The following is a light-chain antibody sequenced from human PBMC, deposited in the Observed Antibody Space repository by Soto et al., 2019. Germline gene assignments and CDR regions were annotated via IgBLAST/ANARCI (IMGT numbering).Light chain of an antibody. Sequence: IVLTQSPVSLSLSPGERATLSCRASQSGSSSYLAWYQQRPGQPPRLLIYGVFTRADDIPDRFSGSGSGADFTLTISSLEPEDFAVYYCQQRSSWPITFGQGTRLEIK. CDR2: GVF. CDR3: QQRSSWPIT. V-gene: IGKV3D-20*02. CDR1: QSGSSSY. J-gene: IGKJ5*01.